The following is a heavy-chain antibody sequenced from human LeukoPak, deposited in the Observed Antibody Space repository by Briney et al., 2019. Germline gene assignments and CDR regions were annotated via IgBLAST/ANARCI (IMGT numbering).Heavy chain of an antibody. CDR2: IIPILGIA. Sequence: SVKVSCKASGGTFSSYAISWVRQAPGQGLEWMGRIIPILGIANYAQKFQGRVTITADKSTGTAYMELSSLRSEDTAVYYCARSLGDIVATLGGRYYYGMDVWGQGTTVTVSS. V-gene: IGHV1-69*04. J-gene: IGHJ6*02. CDR3: ARSLGDIVATLGGRYYYGMDV. CDR1: GGTFSSYA. D-gene: IGHD5-12*01.